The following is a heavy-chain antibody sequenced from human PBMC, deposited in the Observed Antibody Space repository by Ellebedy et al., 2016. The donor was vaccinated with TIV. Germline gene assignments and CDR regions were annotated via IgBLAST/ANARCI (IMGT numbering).Heavy chain of an antibody. V-gene: IGHV4-39*07. CDR1: GDSTYSNNFY. J-gene: IGHJ5*01. CDR2: MSSSGST. Sequence: SETLSLXXSVSGDSTYSNNFYWGWVRQPPGKGLEWIGSMSSSGSTYYNPSLKSRVTMSVDTSQFSLKLTSVTAADTAVYYCATDRDRRWFYFWGQGTLVTVSS. CDR3: ATDRDRRWFYF.